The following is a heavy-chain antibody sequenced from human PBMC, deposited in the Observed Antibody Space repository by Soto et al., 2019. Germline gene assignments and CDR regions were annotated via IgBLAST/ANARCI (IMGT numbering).Heavy chain of an antibody. CDR2: ISYDGSNQ. V-gene: IGHV3-30-3*01. J-gene: IGHJ6*02. Sequence: LRLSCAASQFTFNTYALHWVRQAPGKGLEWVAVISYDGSNQYYADSVKGRFTISRDNSKNTLYLQMNSLRAEDTAVYYCARDFLEDTSMAPWYYYYYYGMDVWGQGTTVTVSS. CDR1: QFTFNTYA. CDR3: ARDFLEDTSMAPWYYYYYYGMDV. D-gene: IGHD5-18*01.